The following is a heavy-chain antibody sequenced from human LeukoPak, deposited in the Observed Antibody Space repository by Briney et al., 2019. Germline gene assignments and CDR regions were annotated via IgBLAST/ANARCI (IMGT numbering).Heavy chain of an antibody. CDR3: ARGGYGDWFDP. Sequence: SVKVSCKASGDTFSSYAISWVRQAPGQGLEWMGRIIPIFGTANYAQKFQGRVTITTDESTSTAYMELSSLRSEDTAVYYCARGGYGDWFDPWGQGTLVTVSS. J-gene: IGHJ5*02. V-gene: IGHV1-69*05. CDR2: IIPIFGTA. CDR1: GDTFSSYA. D-gene: IGHD5-18*01.